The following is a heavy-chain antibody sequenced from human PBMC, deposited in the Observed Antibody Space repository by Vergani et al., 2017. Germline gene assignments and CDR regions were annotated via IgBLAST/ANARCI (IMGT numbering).Heavy chain of an antibody. V-gene: IGHV4-34*01. Sequence: QAQLQQWGAGLLKPSETLSLTCAIYGGSFNDYWWTWIRQPPGKGLEWIGEIRHDGITHYSPSLKSRVTISIDTSTHQFSLILRSVTAADTAVYYCAGEGYCTNGVCFTLFDVWGQGALVTVSS. CDR3: AGEGYCTNGVCFTLFDV. J-gene: IGHJ4*02. CDR1: GGSFNDYW. D-gene: IGHD2-8*01. CDR2: IRHDGIT.